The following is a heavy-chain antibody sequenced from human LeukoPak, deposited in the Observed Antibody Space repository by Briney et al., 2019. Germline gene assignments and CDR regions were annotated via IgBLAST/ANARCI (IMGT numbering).Heavy chain of an antibody. V-gene: IGHV3-30*18. J-gene: IGHJ4*02. Sequence: GGSLRLSCAASGFTFSSYGMHWVRQAPGKGLEWVAVISYDGSNKYYADSVKGRFTISRDNSKNTLYLQMNSLRAEDTAVYYCAKDSNYDFWGGYYYFDYWGQGTLVTVSS. D-gene: IGHD3-3*01. CDR3: AKDSNYDFWGGYYYFDY. CDR1: GFTFSSYG. CDR2: ISYDGSNK.